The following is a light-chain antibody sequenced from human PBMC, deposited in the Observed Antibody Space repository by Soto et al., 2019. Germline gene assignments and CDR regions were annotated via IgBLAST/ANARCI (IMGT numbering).Light chain of an antibody. Sequence: EIVMTQSPATLSVSPGERVTLSCRASQSVGTYLAWYQHKPGQPPRLLIYGASTRATGIPARFSGSGSGTDFTLIISSMQSEDFAVYFCQQCSDWPLFTFGQGTRLEIK. V-gene: IGKV3-15*01. CDR1: QSVGTY. CDR2: GAS. J-gene: IGKJ5*01. CDR3: QQCSDWPLFT.